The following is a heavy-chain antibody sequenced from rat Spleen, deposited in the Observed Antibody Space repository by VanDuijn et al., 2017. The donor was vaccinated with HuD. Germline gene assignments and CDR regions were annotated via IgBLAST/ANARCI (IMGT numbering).Heavy chain of an antibody. CDR3: ARLRIPHYFDY. J-gene: IGHJ2*01. D-gene: IGHD2-2*01. CDR2: ISYEGSST. Sequence: EVKLVESGGGLVQPGRSLKLSCAASGFNFNDYWMGWVRQAPKKGLEWVASISYEGSSTYSGDSVKGRFTISRDNAKSTLYLQMNSLRSEDTATYYCARLRIPHYFDYWGQGVMVTVSS. CDR1: GFNFNDYW. V-gene: IGHV5-22*01.